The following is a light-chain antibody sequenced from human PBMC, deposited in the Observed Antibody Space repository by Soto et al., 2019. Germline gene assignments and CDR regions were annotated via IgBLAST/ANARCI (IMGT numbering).Light chain of an antibody. Sequence: QSVLTQPPSASGTPGQRVTISCSGSSSNIGSNTVNWYQQLPGTAPKLLIYNNNQRPSGVPDRFSGSKSGTSASLAISGPQSADEADYYCAAWDDSLNGLVFGTGTKVTVL. J-gene: IGLJ1*01. V-gene: IGLV1-44*01. CDR1: SSNIGSNT. CDR2: NNN. CDR3: AAWDDSLNGLV.